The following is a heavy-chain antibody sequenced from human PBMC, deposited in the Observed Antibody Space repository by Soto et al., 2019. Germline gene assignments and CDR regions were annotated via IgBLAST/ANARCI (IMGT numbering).Heavy chain of an antibody. J-gene: IGHJ4*02. CDR1: GGTFSSYA. Sequence: QVQLVQSGAEVKKPGSSVKVSCKASGGTFSSYAISWVRQAPGQGLEWMGGIIPIFGTAHYAQKFQGRVTYTEEQYTRMAYMELKSMRSEDRAVYYCAIDSPSSTFFDSWGQGTLVTVSS. D-gene: IGHD2-2*01. CDR2: IIPIFGTA. CDR3: AIDSPSSTFFDS. V-gene: IGHV1-69*01.